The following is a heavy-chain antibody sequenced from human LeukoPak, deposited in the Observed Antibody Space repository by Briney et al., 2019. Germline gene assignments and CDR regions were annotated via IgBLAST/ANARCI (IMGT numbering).Heavy chain of an antibody. CDR2: FDPEDGET. CDR1: GYTLTELS. Sequence: GASVKVSCKVSGYTLTELSMHWVRQAPGKGLEWMGGFDPEDGETIYAQKFQGRVTMTEDTSTDTAYMELSSLRSEDTAVYYCATLGGGSYYRIAFAYWGQGTLVTVSS. J-gene: IGHJ4*02. D-gene: IGHD1-26*01. CDR3: ATLGGGSYYRIAFAY. V-gene: IGHV1-24*01.